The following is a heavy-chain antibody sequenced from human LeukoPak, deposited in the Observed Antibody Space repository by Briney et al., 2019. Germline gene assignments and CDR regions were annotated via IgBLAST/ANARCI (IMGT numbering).Heavy chain of an antibody. CDR2: TRNKANSYIT. V-gene: IGHV3-72*01. D-gene: IGHD1-26*01. Sequence: TGGSLRLSCVTSGFTLSDYYMNWVRQAPGKGLEWVGRTRNKANSYITDYAASVKGRFTISRDDSKKSLYLQMNSLRAEDTAVYYCARDPYRFAFDIWGQGTVVLVSS. J-gene: IGHJ3*02. CDR1: GFTLSDYY. CDR3: ARDPYRFAFDI.